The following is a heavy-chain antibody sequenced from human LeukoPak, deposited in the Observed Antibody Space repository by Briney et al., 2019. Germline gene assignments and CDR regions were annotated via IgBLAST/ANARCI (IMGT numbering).Heavy chain of an antibody. CDR2: IWYDGSNK. CDR1: GFTFSSYA. V-gene: IGHV3-33*08. Sequence: PGGSLRLSCAASGFTFSSYAMSWVRQAPGKGLEWVAVIWYDGSNKYYADSVKGRFTISRDNSKNTLYLQMNSLRAEDTAVYYCAREAAAAIGGTGFDPWGQGTLVTVSS. CDR3: AREAAAAIGGTGFDP. D-gene: IGHD6-13*01. J-gene: IGHJ5*02.